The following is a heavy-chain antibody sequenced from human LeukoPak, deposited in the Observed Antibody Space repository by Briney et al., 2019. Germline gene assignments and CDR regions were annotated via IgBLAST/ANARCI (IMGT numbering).Heavy chain of an antibody. V-gene: IGHV3-33*01. Sequence: PGTSLRLSCAASGFAFNTYAMHWVRQAPGKGLEWVTLIWHDGSHKFYIDSVRGRFTISRDNSKNAVYLQMSGLRAEDTAVYYCAREIFGSGSYPDSWGQGTLVTVSS. CDR1: GFAFNTYA. CDR2: IWHDGSHK. D-gene: IGHD3-10*01. CDR3: AREIFGSGSYPDS. J-gene: IGHJ4*02.